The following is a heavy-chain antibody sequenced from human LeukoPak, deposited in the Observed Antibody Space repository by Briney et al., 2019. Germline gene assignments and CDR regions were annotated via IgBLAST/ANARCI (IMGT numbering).Heavy chain of an antibody. Sequence: SETLSLTCTVSGGSISSGGYYWSWIRQHPGKGLEWIGYIYYSGSTYYNPSLKSRVTISVDTSKNQFSLKLSSVTAADTAVYYCARGIFGVVTPFDPWGQGTLVTVSP. CDR3: ARGIFGVVTPFDP. CDR2: IYYSGST. CDR1: GGSISSGGYY. V-gene: IGHV4-31*03. D-gene: IGHD3-3*01. J-gene: IGHJ5*02.